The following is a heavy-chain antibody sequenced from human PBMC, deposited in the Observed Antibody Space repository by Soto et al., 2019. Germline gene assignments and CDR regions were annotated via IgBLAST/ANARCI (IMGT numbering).Heavy chain of an antibody. CDR1: GFIFSNSL. Sequence: QVQLVESGGGVVQPGRSLRLSCAASGFIFSNSLMHWVRQAPGKGLEWVAVIWEDGSEEYYADSVKGCFTISRDNSMNTLYLQMESLRVDDMAIYYCAREPEGSVFGLDSWGQGTLVTVSS. J-gene: IGHJ4*02. CDR2: IWEDGSEE. V-gene: IGHV3-33*01. D-gene: IGHD3-10*02. CDR3: AREPEGSVFGLDS.